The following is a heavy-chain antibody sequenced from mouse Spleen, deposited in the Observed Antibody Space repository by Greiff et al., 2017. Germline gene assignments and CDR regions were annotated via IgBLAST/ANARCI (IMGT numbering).Heavy chain of an antibody. CDR1: GFTFSSYA. J-gene: IGHJ3*01. CDR3: TRVSSGYWFAY. CDR2: ISSGGDYI. Sequence: EVKLMESGEGLVKPGGSLKLSCAASGFTFSSYAMSWVRQTPEKRLEWVAYISSGGDYIYYADTVKGRFTISRDNARNTLYLQMSSLKSEDTAMYYCTRVSSGYWFAYWGQGTLVTVSA. V-gene: IGHV5-9-1*02. D-gene: IGHD3-2*02.